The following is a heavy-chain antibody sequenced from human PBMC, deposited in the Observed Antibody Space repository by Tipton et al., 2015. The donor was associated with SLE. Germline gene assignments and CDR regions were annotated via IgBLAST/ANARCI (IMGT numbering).Heavy chain of an antibody. CDR3: AGGSSGYRVFDY. CDR1: GGSISSSSYY. CDR2: MYYSGST. V-gene: IGHV4-39*01. J-gene: IGHJ4*02. D-gene: IGHD3-22*01. Sequence: TLSLTCTVSGGSISSSSYYWGWIRQPPGKGLEWIGSMYYSGSTYYNPSLKSRVTISVDTSKNQFSLKLSFVTAADTAVYYCAGGSSGYRVFDYWGQGTLVTVSS.